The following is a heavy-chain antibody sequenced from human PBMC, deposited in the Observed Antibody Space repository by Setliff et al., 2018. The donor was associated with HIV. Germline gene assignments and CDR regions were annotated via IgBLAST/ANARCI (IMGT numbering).Heavy chain of an antibody. V-gene: IGHV1-46*01. Sequence: ASVKVSCKASGYTFTSYYMHWVRQAPGQGLEWMGIINPSGGSTSYAQKFQGRVTMTRDTAINTVYMDLSRLRSGDTALYYCARGPDGDYQYFQHWGQGTLVTVSS. CDR1: GYTFTSYY. D-gene: IGHD4-17*01. CDR3: ARGPDGDYQYFQH. J-gene: IGHJ1*01. CDR2: INPSGGST.